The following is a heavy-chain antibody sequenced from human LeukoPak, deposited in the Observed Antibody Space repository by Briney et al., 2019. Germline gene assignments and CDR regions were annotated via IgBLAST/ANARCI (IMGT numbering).Heavy chain of an antibody. CDR2: IKSKTDGGTT. V-gene: IGHV3-15*01. J-gene: IGHJ4*02. CDR3: TTGVYSSSWYYDY. Sequence: PGGSLRLSCAASGFTFSNAWMGWVRQAPGKGLEWVGRIKSKTDGGTTDYAAPVKGRFTISRDDSKNTLYLQMNSLETEDTAVYYCTTGVYSSSWYYDYWGQGTLVTVSS. CDR1: GFTFSNAW. D-gene: IGHD6-13*01.